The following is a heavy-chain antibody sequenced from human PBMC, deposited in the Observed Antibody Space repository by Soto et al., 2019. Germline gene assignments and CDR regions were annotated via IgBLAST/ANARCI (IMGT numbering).Heavy chain of an antibody. V-gene: IGHV1-18*04. CDR1: GYTFTNYG. Sequence: ASVKVSCKASGYTFTNYGISWVRQAPGQGPEWMGWISDYNGNTNYAQKFQGRVTMTSDTSTSTAYMELRSLRADDTAVYYCARDFYDFWSGHSPSCFDPWGQGTLVTVSS. CDR3: ARDFYDFWSGHSPSCFDP. J-gene: IGHJ5*02. CDR2: ISDYNGNT. D-gene: IGHD3-3*01.